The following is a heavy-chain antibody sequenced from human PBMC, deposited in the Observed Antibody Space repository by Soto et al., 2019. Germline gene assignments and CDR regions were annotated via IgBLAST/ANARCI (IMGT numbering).Heavy chain of an antibody. CDR3: AHRHSLYCSSTSCSGDFDY. Sequence: QITLNESGPTLVKPTQTLTLTCTFSGFSLSTSGVGVGWIRQPPGKALEWLALIYWDDDKRYSPSLKSRLTITKDTSKNQVVLTMTNMDPVDTATYYCAHRHSLYCSSTSCSGDFDYWGQGPLVTVSS. D-gene: IGHD2-2*01. CDR1: GFSLSTSGVG. J-gene: IGHJ4*02. CDR2: IYWDDDK. V-gene: IGHV2-5*02.